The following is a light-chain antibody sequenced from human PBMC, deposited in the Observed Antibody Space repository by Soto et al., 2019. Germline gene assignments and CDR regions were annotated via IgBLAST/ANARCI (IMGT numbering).Light chain of an antibody. J-gene: IGKJ5*01. V-gene: IGKV3-20*01. CDR2: TAS. Sequence: EIVLTQSPGTLSLSPGERATLSCRASQSLSSTYLAWYQQKAGQAPRLLMYTASSRATGIPDRFSASGSGTDFTLTISRLEPEDIAVYYCQQYGSSPITFGQGTRLEIK. CDR1: QSLSSTY. CDR3: QQYGSSPIT.